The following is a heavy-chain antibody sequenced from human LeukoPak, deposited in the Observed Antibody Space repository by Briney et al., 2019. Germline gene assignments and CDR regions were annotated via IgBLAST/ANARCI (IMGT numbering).Heavy chain of an antibody. CDR1: GGSITSNNW. Sequence: SETLSLTCTVSGGSITSNNWWTWVRQPPGKGLEWIGEIYPSGSTNHNPSLKSRVTISVDQSKNQFSLKLSSVTAADTAVYYCAGPVHNWGQGTLVTVSS. D-gene: IGHD4-17*01. V-gene: IGHV4-4*02. CDR2: IYPSGST. CDR3: AGPVHN. J-gene: IGHJ4*02.